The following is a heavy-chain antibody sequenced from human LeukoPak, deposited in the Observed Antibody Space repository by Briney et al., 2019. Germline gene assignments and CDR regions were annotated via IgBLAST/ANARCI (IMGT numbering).Heavy chain of an antibody. CDR3: ATGSEQWLGASDYFFYYMDV. CDR1: GYSLSELS. Sequence: ASVKVSCKVSGYSLSELSMHWVRQIPGKGLEWMGGFDPADGETIYAQKLQDRVTMGEDSSTDTAHMELTSLRSEDTGVYYCATGSEQWLGASDYFFYYMDVWGKGTTVTVSS. D-gene: IGHD6-19*01. CDR2: FDPADGET. V-gene: IGHV1-24*01. J-gene: IGHJ6*03.